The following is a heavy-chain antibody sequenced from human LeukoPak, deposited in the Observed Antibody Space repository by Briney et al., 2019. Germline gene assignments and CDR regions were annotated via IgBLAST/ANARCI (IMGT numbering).Heavy chain of an antibody. J-gene: IGHJ5*02. CDR1: GGSISSYY. D-gene: IGHD3-9*01. V-gene: IGHV4-59*01. CDR2: IYYSGST. CDR3: ASSTYDILTGFPYNWFDP. Sequence: SETLSLTCTVSGGSISSYYWSWIRQPPGKGLEWIGYIYYSGSTNYNPSLKSRVTISVDTSKNQFSLRLSSVTAADTAVYYCASSTYDILTGFPYNWFDPWGQGTLVTVSS.